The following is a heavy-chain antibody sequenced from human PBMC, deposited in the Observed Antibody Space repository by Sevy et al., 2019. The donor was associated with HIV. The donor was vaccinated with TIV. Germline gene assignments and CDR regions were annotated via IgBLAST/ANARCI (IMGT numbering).Heavy chain of an antibody. CDR2: IIPRVGLT. Sequence: ASVKVSCKASGGSLSGYGMNWIRQAPGQGLEWTGGIIPRVGLTNYAQKFKDRVTITADEATNIMYIEVRRLTPEDTDVFYCASVRPCGGDCYFFDSWGQGTLVTVSS. J-gene: IGHJ4*02. CDR3: ASVRPCGGDCYFFDS. CDR1: GGSLSGYG. D-gene: IGHD2-21*01. V-gene: IGHV1-69*10.